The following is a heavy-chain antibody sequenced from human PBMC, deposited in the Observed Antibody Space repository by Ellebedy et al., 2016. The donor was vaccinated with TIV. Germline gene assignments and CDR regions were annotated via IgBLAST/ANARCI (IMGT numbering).Heavy chain of an antibody. CDR1: GGSLRGYY. Sequence: MPSETLSLTCAVSGGSLRGYYWSWIRQPPGKGLAWIGEINPSGVINYDPSLKSRVTISEDTSKNQVSLRLSSVSAADTAIYFCAKGLGGLQLWFDPWGQGTLVTVSS. V-gene: IGHV4-34*01. D-gene: IGHD1-1*01. CDR2: INPSGVI. CDR3: AKGLGGLQLWFDP. J-gene: IGHJ5*02.